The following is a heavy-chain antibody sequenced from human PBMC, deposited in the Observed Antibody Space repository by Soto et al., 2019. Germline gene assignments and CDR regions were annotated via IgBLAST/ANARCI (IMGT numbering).Heavy chain of an antibody. Sequence: GGSLRLSCAASGFTFSDCAMNWVRQAQGKGLEWVSGISGSGVGTYYADSVKGRFTISRDNSKDTLYLQMNSLRAEDTALYYCAKDRGYYDSSGYYDAFDIWGQGTVVTVSS. V-gene: IGHV3-23*01. CDR2: ISGSGVGT. CDR1: GFTFSDCA. J-gene: IGHJ3*02. CDR3: AKDRGYYDSSGYYDAFDI. D-gene: IGHD3-22*01.